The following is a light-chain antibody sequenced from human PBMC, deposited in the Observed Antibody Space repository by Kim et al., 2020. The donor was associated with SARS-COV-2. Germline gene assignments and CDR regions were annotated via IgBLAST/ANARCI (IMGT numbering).Light chain of an antibody. Sequence: DIQMTQSPSTLSASVGDRVTITCRASQSISRSLAWFHQSPGKPPKLLIYKASNLESGIPSRFSGSASGTEFTLTISSLQPDDFATYYCQQYNDYPHTFGHGTKVDIK. V-gene: IGKV1-5*03. CDR3: QQYNDYPHT. CDR1: QSISRS. CDR2: KAS. J-gene: IGKJ2*01.